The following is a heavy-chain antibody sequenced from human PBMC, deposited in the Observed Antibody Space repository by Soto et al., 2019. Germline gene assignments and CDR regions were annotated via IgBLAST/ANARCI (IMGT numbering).Heavy chain of an antibody. D-gene: IGHD1-26*01. J-gene: IGHJ4*02. CDR3: ARRYGGNFDY. CDR1: GVSISSYY. Sequence: SETLSLTCTVSGVSISSYYSSWIRQPPGKGLEWIGYIFYSGSTNYNPSLKSRVTISVDTSKNQFSLKLSSVTAADTVMYYCARRYGGNFDYWGQGTLVTVSS. CDR2: IFYSGST. V-gene: IGHV4-59*01.